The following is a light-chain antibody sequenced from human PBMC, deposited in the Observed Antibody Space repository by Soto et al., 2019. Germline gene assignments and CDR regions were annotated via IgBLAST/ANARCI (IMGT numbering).Light chain of an antibody. CDR2: DVT. J-gene: IGLJ2*01. CDR1: SSDVGGYNY. CDR3: SSYTSSSTVV. Sequence: QSALTQPASVSGSPGQSITISCTGTSSDVGGYNYVFWYQQHPGKAPKLIIYDVTNRPSGISNRFSGSKSGNTASLTISGLQAEDEAAYYCSSYTSSSTVVFGGGTKLTVL. V-gene: IGLV2-14*03.